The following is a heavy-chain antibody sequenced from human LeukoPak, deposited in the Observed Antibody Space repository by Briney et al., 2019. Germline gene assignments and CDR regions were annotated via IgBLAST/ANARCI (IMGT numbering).Heavy chain of an antibody. CDR3: ARGADGGSGNLADYFDC. Sequence: GGSLRLPCAASGFTFSNYAMHWVRQAPGKGLEWVAVISYHGMNKFYADSVKGRFTISRDSSKNALYLQMNSLRPEDTAVYFCARGADGGSGNLADYFDCWGQGSPVTVSS. D-gene: IGHD3-10*01. CDR1: GFTFSNYA. J-gene: IGHJ4*02. CDR2: ISYHGMNK. V-gene: IGHV3-30*04.